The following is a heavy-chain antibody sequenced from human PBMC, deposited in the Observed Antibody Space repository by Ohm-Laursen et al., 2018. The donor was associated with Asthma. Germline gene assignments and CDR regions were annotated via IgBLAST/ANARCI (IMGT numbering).Heavy chain of an antibody. D-gene: IGHD3-3*01. CDR3: ARDVMEWYLPAFDF. Sequence: SLRLSCTASGFTFSDYFMHWVRQGPGEGLVWISHIFPHGRHTNYADSVNGRFTVSRDDSKNTLYLQMNSLRPDDTAVYYCARDVMEWYLPAFDFWGQGTLVTVS. CDR1: GFTFSDYF. CDR2: IFPHGRHT. J-gene: IGHJ4*02. V-gene: IGHV3-74*01.